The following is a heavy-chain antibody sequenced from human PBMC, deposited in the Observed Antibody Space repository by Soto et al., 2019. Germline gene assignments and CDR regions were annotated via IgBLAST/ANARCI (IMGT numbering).Heavy chain of an antibody. D-gene: IGHD3-10*01. CDR2: ISSSSSYI. V-gene: IGHV3-21*01. CDR1: GFTFSSYS. Sequence: EVQLVESGGGLVKPGGSLRLSCAASGFTFSSYSMNWVRQAPGKGLEWVSSISSSSSYIYYADSVKGRFTISRDNAKNSIYRQMNSLRAEDMAVYYCARVAYYYGSGSYYNGFNYCYGMDVWGQGTTVTVSS. J-gene: IGHJ6*02. CDR3: ARVAYYYGSGSYYNGFNYCYGMDV.